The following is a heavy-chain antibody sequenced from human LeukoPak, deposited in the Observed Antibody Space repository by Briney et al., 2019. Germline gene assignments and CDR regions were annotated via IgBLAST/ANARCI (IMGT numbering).Heavy chain of an antibody. Sequence: GASVKVSCKASGYTFTSYYMHWVRQAPGQGLEWMGIINPSGGSTSYAQKFQGRVTMTRDTSTSTVYMELSSLRSEDTAVYYCARSNYYDSSGYYSSFDYWGQGTLVTVSS. D-gene: IGHD3-22*01. CDR3: ARSNYYDSSGYYSSFDY. CDR1: GYTFTSYY. V-gene: IGHV1-46*01. J-gene: IGHJ4*02. CDR2: INPSGGST.